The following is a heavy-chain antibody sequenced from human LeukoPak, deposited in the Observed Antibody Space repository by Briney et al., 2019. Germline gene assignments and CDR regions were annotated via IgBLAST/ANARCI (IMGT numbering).Heavy chain of an antibody. V-gene: IGHV3-74*03. Sequence: GGSLRLSCAGSGFTFSNNWMNWVRQVPGKGLVWVSQINPDGTGTTYADSVKGRFAISRDNAKNTVYLQMNSLTAEDTAVYYCARVYQFVFDYWGQGTLVTVSS. CDR3: ARVYQFVFDY. CDR2: INPDGTGT. CDR1: GFTFSNNW. D-gene: IGHD2-21*01. J-gene: IGHJ4*02.